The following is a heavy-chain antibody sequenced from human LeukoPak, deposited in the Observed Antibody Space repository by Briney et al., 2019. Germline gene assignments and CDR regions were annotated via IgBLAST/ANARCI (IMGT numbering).Heavy chain of an antibody. V-gene: IGHV3-11*04. CDR1: RFSFSDYY. D-gene: IGHD1-14*01. Sequence: GGSLRLSCAASRFSFSDYYMARIRQAPGKGRAWLAFICPPGTKKYYAASLKGGFTAPRDNAKTSLHLQRKRLEPKGTGLYCCGKSVSGTNGPPFDYWGQGALVTVSS. CDR3: GKSVSGTNGPPFDY. CDR2: ICPPGTKK. J-gene: IGHJ4*02.